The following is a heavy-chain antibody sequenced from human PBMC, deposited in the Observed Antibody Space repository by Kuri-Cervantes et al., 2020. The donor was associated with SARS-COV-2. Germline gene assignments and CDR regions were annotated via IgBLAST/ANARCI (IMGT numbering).Heavy chain of an antibody. CDR1: GFTFDDYA. J-gene: IGHJ3*02. V-gene: IGHV3-9*01. CDR2: ISWNSGSI. D-gene: IGHD2-8*01. Sequence: GGSLRLSCAASGFTFDDYAMHWVRQAPGKGLEWVSGISWNSGSIGYADSVKGRFTISRDNAKNSLYLQMNSLRAEDTAVYYCAREGLQNGLDAFDIWGQGTMVTVSS. CDR3: AREGLQNGLDAFDI.